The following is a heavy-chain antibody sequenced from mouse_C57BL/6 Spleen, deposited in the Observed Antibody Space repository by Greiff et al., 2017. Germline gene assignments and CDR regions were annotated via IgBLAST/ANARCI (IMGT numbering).Heavy chain of an antibody. D-gene: IGHD1-1*01. CDR2: IDPEDGET. Sequence: EVQLVESGAELVKPGASVKLSCTASGFNIKDYYMHWVKQRTEQGLEWIGRIDPEDGETKYAPKFQGKATITADTSSNTAYLQLSSLTSEDTAVYYCARSPITTVVAEGFAYWGQGTLVTVSA. J-gene: IGHJ3*01. V-gene: IGHV14-2*01. CDR1: GFNIKDYY. CDR3: ARSPITTVVAEGFAY.